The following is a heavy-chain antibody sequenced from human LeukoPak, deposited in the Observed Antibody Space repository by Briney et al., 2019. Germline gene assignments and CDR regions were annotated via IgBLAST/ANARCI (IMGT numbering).Heavy chain of an antibody. CDR1: GGSFSGYY. Sequence: PSETLSLTCAVYGGSFSGYYWSWIRQPPGKGLEWIGEINHSGSTNYNPSLKSRVTIPVDTSRNQFSLKLSSVTAADTAVYYCARGGGYYDSSGYPQLADYWGQGTLVTVSS. J-gene: IGHJ4*02. D-gene: IGHD3-22*01. V-gene: IGHV4-34*01. CDR2: INHSGST. CDR3: ARGGGYYDSSGYPQLADY.